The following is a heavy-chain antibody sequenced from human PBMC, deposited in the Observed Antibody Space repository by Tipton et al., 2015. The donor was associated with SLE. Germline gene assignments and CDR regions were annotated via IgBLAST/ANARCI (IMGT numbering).Heavy chain of an antibody. V-gene: IGHV4-39*01. J-gene: IGHJ3*01. CDR1: GGSISSSSYY. Sequence: TLSLTCTVSGGSISSSSYYWGWIRQPPGKGLEWIGNIYYRRSTYYNLPLRSRVSISVDTSKNQFSLKLSYVTAADTAVYFCATTGGYCSANSCASDSFDFWGHGTMVTVSS. D-gene: IGHD2-15*01. CDR2: IYYRRST. CDR3: ATTGGYCSANSCASDSFDF.